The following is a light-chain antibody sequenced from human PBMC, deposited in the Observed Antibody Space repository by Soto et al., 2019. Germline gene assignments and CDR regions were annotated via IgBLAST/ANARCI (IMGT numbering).Light chain of an antibody. J-gene: IGLJ1*01. CDR2: DVS. V-gene: IGLV2-14*03. CDR3: AAWDASLSGHV. Sequence: QSALTQPASVSGSPGQAITISCSGTSSDVGAFNYVSWYQQHPGKAPKLMIYDVSNRPSGVSNRFSGSKSGNTASLTISGLRAEDEADYYCAAWDASLSGHVFGAGTKVTVL. CDR1: SSDVGAFNY.